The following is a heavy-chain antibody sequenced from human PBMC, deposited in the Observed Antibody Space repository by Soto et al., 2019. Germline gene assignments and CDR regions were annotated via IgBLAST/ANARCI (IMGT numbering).Heavy chain of an antibody. CDR2: VYSSGTT. Sequence: SETLSLTCTVSGGSLTYYYCSWIRQPPGRGLEWIGFVYSSGTTSYNSSLRSRVTKSVDTSRNQFSLTLSSVTAADTAVYYCARHLVGLRSAFEIWGQGTMVTVSS. CDR1: GGSLTYYY. D-gene: IGHD5-12*01. CDR3: ARHLVGLRSAFEI. V-gene: IGHV4-59*08. J-gene: IGHJ3*02.